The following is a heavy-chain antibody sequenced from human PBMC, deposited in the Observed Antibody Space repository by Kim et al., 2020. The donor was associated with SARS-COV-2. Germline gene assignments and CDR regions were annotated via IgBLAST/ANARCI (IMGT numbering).Heavy chain of an antibody. CDR2: ISVYNGDI. J-gene: IGHJ6*02. Sequence: ASVKVSCKASGYSFTDYGISWVRQAPGQGLEWMGWISVYNGDIKYAQKFQGRVTVTTETSTSTAYMELRSLRSDDTAVYYCARDASKYCSRTICYSGYYYYGMDVWGQGTTVTVSS. CDR1: GYSFTDYG. V-gene: IGHV1-18*04. CDR3: ARDASKYCSRTICYSGYYYYGMDV. D-gene: IGHD2-2*02.